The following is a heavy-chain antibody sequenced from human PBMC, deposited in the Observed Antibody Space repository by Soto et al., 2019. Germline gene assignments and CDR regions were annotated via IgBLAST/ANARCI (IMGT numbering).Heavy chain of an antibody. D-gene: IGHD3-9*01. V-gene: IGHV4-59*01. CDR1: NGSIITYY. CDR3: VRDYLLTGFDA. J-gene: IGHJ5*02. Sequence: PSETLSLTCTVSNGSIITYYWTWVRQPPGKGLEWIGYVYYSGSTNYNPSLKSRVGMSIDTSKNQFSLELKSVTAADTATYYCVRDYLLTGFDAWGQGTLVTVSS. CDR2: VYYSGST.